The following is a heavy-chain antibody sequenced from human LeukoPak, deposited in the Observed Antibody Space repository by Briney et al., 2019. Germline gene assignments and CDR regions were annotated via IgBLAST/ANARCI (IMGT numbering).Heavy chain of an antibody. J-gene: IGHJ4*02. CDR3: TTVVETFGRGDHFDY. Sequence: GGSPRLSCAASGFTFSNAWMSWVRQAPGKGLEWVGRIKSKTDGGTTDYAAPVKGRFTISRDDSKNTLYLQMNSLKTEDTAVYYCTTVVETFGRGDHFDYWGQGTLVTVSS. CDR2: IKSKTDGGTT. V-gene: IGHV3-15*01. D-gene: IGHD3/OR15-3a*01. CDR1: GFTFSNAW.